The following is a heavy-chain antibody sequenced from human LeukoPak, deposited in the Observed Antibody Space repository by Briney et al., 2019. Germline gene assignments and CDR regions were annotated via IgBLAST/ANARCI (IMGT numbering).Heavy chain of an antibody. Sequence: GGSLRLSCETSGFIFSNCWMTWVRQAPGKGLEWVANIKTDASEKYYADSVKGRFTISRDNAKMSLYLQMNSLRAEDTAVYYCAREEVGATGYFYMDVWGKGTTVTVSS. CDR1: GFIFSNCW. CDR2: IKTDASEK. J-gene: IGHJ6*03. V-gene: IGHV3-7*01. D-gene: IGHD1-26*01. CDR3: AREEVGATGYFYMDV.